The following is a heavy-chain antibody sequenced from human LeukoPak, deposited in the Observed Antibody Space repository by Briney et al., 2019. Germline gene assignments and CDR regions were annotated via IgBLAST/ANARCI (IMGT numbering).Heavy chain of an antibody. V-gene: IGHV1-69*05. Sequence: SVKVSCKASGYTFTGYYMHWVRQAPGQGLEWMGGIIPIFGTANYAQKFQGRVTITTDESTSTAYMELSSLRSEDTAVYYCARDYSSSSGYYYYYMDVWGKGTTVTVSS. D-gene: IGHD6-6*01. CDR2: IIPIFGTA. J-gene: IGHJ6*03. CDR3: ARDYSSSSGYYYYYMDV. CDR1: GYTFTGYY.